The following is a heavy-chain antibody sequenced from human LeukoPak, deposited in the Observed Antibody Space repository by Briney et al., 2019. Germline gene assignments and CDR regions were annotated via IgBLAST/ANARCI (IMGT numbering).Heavy chain of an antibody. Sequence: GGSLRLSCAASGFTFSSYSMNWVRQAPGKGLEWVSSISSSSSYIYYADSVKGRFTISRDNAKNSLYLQMNSLRAEDTAAYYCARDRHLLRYFDWLRTGDYWGQGTLVTVSS. J-gene: IGHJ4*02. V-gene: IGHV3-21*01. D-gene: IGHD3-9*01. CDR3: ARDRHLLRYFDWLRTGDY. CDR2: ISSSSSYI. CDR1: GFTFSSYS.